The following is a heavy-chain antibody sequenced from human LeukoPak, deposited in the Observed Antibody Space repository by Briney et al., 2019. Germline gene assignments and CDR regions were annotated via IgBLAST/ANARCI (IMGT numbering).Heavy chain of an antibody. D-gene: IGHD2-8*02. Sequence: GGSLRLSCAASGFTFSSYGMHWVRQAPGKGLEWVAVISYDGSNKYYADSVKGRFTISRDNSKNTLYLQMNSLRAEDTAVYYCAKGVGVTGLDYWGQGTLVTVSS. CDR3: AKGVGVTGLDY. J-gene: IGHJ4*02. CDR1: GFTFSSYG. V-gene: IGHV3-30*18. CDR2: ISYDGSNK.